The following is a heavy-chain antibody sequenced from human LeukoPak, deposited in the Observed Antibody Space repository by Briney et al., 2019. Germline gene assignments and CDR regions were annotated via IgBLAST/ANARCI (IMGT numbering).Heavy chain of an antibody. CDR2: MKEDGSDI. Sequence: PGGSLRLSCVASGFTFDDYTMSWVRQAPGKGLEWVAKMKEDGSDIHYVDSVRGRFSISRDNAKDSLYLQMNSLRVDDTAVYYCARGGAVAGRFDPWGQGTQVTVSS. V-gene: IGHV3-7*01. CDR3: ARGGAVAGRFDP. CDR1: GFTFDDYT. D-gene: IGHD6-19*01. J-gene: IGHJ5*02.